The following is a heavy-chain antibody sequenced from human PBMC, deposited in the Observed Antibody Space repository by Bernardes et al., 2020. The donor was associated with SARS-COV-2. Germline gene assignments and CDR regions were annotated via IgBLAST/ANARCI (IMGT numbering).Heavy chain of an antibody. D-gene: IGHD6-19*01. J-gene: IGHJ6*02. V-gene: IGHV3-48*02. CDR3: ARDRSATGWYVPASHFYFYGMGV. CDR2: ISHSGNYI. Sequence: GGSLRLSCAASGFTFTTYNMNWVRQAPGKGLEWVAYISHSGNYIYYADSVKGRFTISRDIAQSSVSLQMNGLRDEDTAMYYCARDRSATGWYVPASHFYFYGMGVWGQGTTVTVSS. CDR1: GFTFTTYN.